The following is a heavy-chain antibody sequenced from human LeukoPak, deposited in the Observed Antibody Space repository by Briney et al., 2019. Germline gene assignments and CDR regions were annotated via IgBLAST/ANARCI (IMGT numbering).Heavy chain of an antibody. Sequence: PGGSLRLSCAASGFTVISNYMSWVRQAPGKGLEWVSVIYSGGSTYYADSVKGRFTISRDNSKNTVYLQMNNMRVDDTAVYYCARVAGWHWFDPWGQGTLVTVSS. D-gene: IGHD6-19*01. J-gene: IGHJ5*02. CDR2: IYSGGST. CDR3: ARVAGWHWFDP. CDR1: GFTVISNY. V-gene: IGHV3-53*01.